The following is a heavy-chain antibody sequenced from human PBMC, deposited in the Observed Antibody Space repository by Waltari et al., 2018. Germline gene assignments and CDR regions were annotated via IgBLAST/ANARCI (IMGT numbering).Heavy chain of an antibody. D-gene: IGHD1-26*01. CDR1: GFTFTSSA. J-gene: IGHJ3*02. CDR2: IVVGSGNT. CDR3: AAAIVGARKGAFDI. V-gene: IGHV1-58*02. Sequence: QMQLVQSGPEVKKPGTPVKVSCTASGFTFTSSAMQWVRQARGQRLEWIGWIVVGSGNTNYAQKFQERVTITRDMSTSTAYMELSSLRSEDTAVYYCAAAIVGARKGAFDIWGQGTMVTVSS.